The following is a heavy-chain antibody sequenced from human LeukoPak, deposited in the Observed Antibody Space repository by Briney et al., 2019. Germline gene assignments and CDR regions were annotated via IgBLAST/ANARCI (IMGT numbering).Heavy chain of an antibody. J-gene: IGHJ4*02. Sequence: SETLSLPCAVSGYSINSGNHWGWIRQPPEKGLEWIGSIHYSGSTNYNPSLKSRVTISIDTSKNHFSLKLSSVTAADTAVYYCASLGGYQNGNFDYWGRGALVTVSS. CDR3: ASLGGYQNGNFDY. CDR2: IHYSGST. V-gene: IGHV4-38-2*01. CDR1: GYSINSGNH. D-gene: IGHD1-26*01.